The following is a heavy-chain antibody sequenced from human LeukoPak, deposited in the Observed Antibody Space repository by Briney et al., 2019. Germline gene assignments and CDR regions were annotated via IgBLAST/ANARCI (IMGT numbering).Heavy chain of an antibody. CDR2: IYSGGST. CDR1: GFTVSSNY. V-gene: IGHV3-53*01. D-gene: IGHD5-18*01. CDR3: ARAMRGYSYILEH. J-gene: IGHJ4*02. Sequence: GGSLRLSCAASGFTVSSNYMSWVRQAPGKGLEWVSVIYSGGSTHYADSVKGRFTISRDNSKNTLYLQMNSLRAEDTAVYYCARAMRGYSYILEHWGQGTLVTVSS.